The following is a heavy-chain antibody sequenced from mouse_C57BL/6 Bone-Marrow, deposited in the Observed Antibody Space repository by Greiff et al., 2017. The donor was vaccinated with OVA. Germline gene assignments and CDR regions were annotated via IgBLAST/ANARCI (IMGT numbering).Heavy chain of an antibody. CDR3: ARSYGSPYYFDY. CDR1: GYTFTSYG. J-gene: IGHJ2*01. D-gene: IGHD1-1*01. Sequence: QVQLQQSGAELARPGASVKLSCKASGYTFTSYGISWVKQRTGQGLEWIGEIYPRSGNTYYNEKFKGKATLTADKSSSTAYMELRSLTSEDSAVYFCARSYGSPYYFDYWGQGTTLTVSS. CDR2: IYPRSGNT. V-gene: IGHV1-81*01.